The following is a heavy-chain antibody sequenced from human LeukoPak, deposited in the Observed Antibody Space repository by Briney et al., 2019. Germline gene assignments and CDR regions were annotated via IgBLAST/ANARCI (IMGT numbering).Heavy chain of an antibody. V-gene: IGHV3-43*02. CDR2: ISGDGGST. CDR1: GFTFSSYA. D-gene: IGHD2-2*01. CDR3: AKDRGYCSSSSCSDGMDV. Sequence: GGSLRLSCAAAGFTFSSYAMHWVRQAPGKGLEWVSLISGDGGSTYYADSVKGRFTISRDNRKNSLFLQMNSLRAEDTALYYCAKDRGYCSSSSCSDGMDVWGQGTTVTVSS. J-gene: IGHJ6*02.